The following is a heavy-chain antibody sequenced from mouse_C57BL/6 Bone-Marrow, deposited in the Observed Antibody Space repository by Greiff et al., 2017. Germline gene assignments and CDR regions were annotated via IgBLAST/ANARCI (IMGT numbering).Heavy chain of an antibody. V-gene: IGHV1-69*01. Sequence: QVQLQQPGAELVMPGASVKLSCKASGYTFTSYWMHWVKQRPGQGLEWIGEIDPSDSYTNYNQKFKGKSTLTVDKSSSTAYMQLSSLTSKDSAVYYCARTPGLRLDYWGQGTTLTVSA. CDR3: ARTPGLRLDY. J-gene: IGHJ2*01. CDR1: GYTFTSYW. D-gene: IGHD2-4*01. CDR2: IDPSDSYT.